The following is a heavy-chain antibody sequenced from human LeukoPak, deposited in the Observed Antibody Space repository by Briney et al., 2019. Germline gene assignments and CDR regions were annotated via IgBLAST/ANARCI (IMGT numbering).Heavy chain of an antibody. J-gene: IGHJ4*02. CDR3: ARETYYGSGSYLY. D-gene: IGHD3-10*01. CDR1: GFTFSSYS. CDR2: ISSSSSYI. Sequence: GGSLRLSCAASGFTFSSYSMNWVRQAPGKGLEWVSSISSSSSYIYYADSVKGRFTISRVNAKNSLYLQMNSLRAEDTAVYYCARETYYGSGSYLYWGQGTLVTVSS. V-gene: IGHV3-21*01.